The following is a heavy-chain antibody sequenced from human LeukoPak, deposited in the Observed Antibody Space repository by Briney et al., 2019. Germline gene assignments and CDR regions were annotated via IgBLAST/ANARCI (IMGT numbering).Heavy chain of an antibody. CDR2: IYHSGST. Sequence: SETLSLTCTVSGYSISSGYYWGWIRQPPGKGLEWIGSIYHSGSTYYNPSLKSRVTISVDTSKNQFSLKLSSVTAADTAVYYCARTQIYGRPGWFDPWGQGTLVTVSS. J-gene: IGHJ5*02. CDR3: ARTQIYGRPGWFDP. CDR1: GYSISSGYY. D-gene: IGHD4-17*01. V-gene: IGHV4-38-2*02.